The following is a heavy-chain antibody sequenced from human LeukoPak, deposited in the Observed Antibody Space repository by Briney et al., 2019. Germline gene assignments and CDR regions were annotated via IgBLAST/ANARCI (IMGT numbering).Heavy chain of an antibody. J-gene: IGHJ5*02. V-gene: IGHV4-30-4*01. CDR1: GGSISSGDYY. CDR3: AREWGSSWYEGFDP. D-gene: IGHD6-13*01. Sequence: NPSETLSLTCTVSGGSISSGDYYWSWIRQPPGKGLEWIGYIYYSGSTYYNPSLKSRVTISVGTSKNQFSLKLSSVTAADTAVYYCAREWGSSWYEGFDPWGQGTLVTVSS. CDR2: IYYSGST.